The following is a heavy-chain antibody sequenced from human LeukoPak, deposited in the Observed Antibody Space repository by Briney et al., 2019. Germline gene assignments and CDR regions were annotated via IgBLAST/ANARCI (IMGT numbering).Heavy chain of an antibody. CDR2: ISAYNGNT. J-gene: IGHJ4*02. CDR3: ARSHLLEIFGVALTDYYFDY. V-gene: IGHV1-18*01. D-gene: IGHD3-3*01. Sequence: GASVKVSCKASGYTFTSYGISWVRQARGQGLEWMGWISAYNGNTNYAQKLQGRVTMTTDTSTSTAYMELRSLRSDDTAVYYCARSHLLEIFGVALTDYYFDYWGQGTLVTVSS. CDR1: GYTFTSYG.